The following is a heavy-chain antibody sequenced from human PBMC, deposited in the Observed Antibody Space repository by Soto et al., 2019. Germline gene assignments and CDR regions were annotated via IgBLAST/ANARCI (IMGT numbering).Heavy chain of an antibody. Sequence: PGGSLRLSCAASGFTFGSYAMSWVRQAPGKGLEWVSGISASGGSTYYADSVKGRFTISRDNSKNTLYLQMSSLGAEDTAVYYCAKAYTTGIAAAGSCGYWGQGTLVTVSS. CDR3: AKAYTTGIAAAGSCGY. J-gene: IGHJ4*02. CDR2: ISASGGST. CDR1: GFTFGSYA. D-gene: IGHD6-13*01. V-gene: IGHV3-23*01.